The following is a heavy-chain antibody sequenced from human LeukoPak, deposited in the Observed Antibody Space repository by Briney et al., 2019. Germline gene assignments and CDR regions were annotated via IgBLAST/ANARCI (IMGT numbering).Heavy chain of an antibody. D-gene: IGHD5-18*01. Sequence: GRSLCLSCPASGSTSDPYAMRWVRQAPGNCLQWVSGMSWNSGSISYADSVKGRFTISRDNAKNSLYLQMNILRAEDTACYYCAKDIPETYSYPDVFDIWGQGTMVTVSS. J-gene: IGHJ3*02. CDR3: AKDIPETYSYPDVFDI. CDR2: MSWNSGSI. CDR1: GSTSDPYA. V-gene: IGHV3-9*02.